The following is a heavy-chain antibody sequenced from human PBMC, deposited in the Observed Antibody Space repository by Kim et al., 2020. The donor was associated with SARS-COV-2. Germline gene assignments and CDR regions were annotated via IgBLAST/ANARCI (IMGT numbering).Heavy chain of an antibody. D-gene: IGHD3-10*02. Sequence: GGSLRLSCSGSGFTFRNYAIHWVRRAPGKGLELVSVITGDGDGSFYADSVEGRFTISRDNSKNTLYLQMNSLRPEDTSVYYCVKYVRGYGAVLWGQGTLVIVSS. J-gene: IGHJ4*02. CDR2: ITGDGDGS. V-gene: IGHV3-64D*06. CDR1: GFTFRNYA. CDR3: VKYVRGYGAVL.